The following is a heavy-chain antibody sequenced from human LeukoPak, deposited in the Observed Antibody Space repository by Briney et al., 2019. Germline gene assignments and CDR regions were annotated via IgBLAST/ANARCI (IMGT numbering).Heavy chain of an antibody. CDR3: ARDRGVSYYYGSGSSPIDY. CDR1: GYTFTSYG. V-gene: IGHV1-18*01. D-gene: IGHD3-10*01. J-gene: IGHJ4*02. Sequence: ASVKVSCKASGYTFTSYGISWVRQAPGQELEWMGWIGAYNGNTNYAQKLQGRVTMTTDTSTSTAYMELRSLRSDDTAVYYCARDRGVSYYYGSGSSPIDYWGQGTLVTVSS. CDR2: IGAYNGNT.